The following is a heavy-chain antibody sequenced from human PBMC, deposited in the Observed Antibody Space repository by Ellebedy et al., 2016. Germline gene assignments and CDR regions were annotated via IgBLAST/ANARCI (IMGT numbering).Heavy chain of an antibody. D-gene: IGHD3-10*01. CDR1: GFTFSSYG. V-gene: IGHV3-30*18. CDR2: ISYDGSNK. Sequence: GGSLRLSCAASGFTFSSYGMHWVRQAPGKGLEWVAVISYDGSNKYYADSVKGRFTISRDNSKNTLYLQMNSLRAEDTAVYYCAKDVRRGISYDSLRGLGGMDVWGQGTTVTVSS. J-gene: IGHJ6*02. CDR3: AKDVRRGISYDSLRGLGGMDV.